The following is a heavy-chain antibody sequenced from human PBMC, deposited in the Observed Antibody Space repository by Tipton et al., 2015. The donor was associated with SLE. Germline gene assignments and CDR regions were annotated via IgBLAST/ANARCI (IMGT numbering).Heavy chain of an antibody. CDR1: GDSISSSTYF. CDR2: IYANGDT. V-gene: IGHV4-61*02. CDR3: AREVWGGANFDSSGFAPYYYYLDV. D-gene: IGHD3-22*01. Sequence: TLSLTCTVSGDSISSSTYFWTWIRQPAGKGPEWIGRIYANGDTNYNPSLKSRVSISVDTSKNQFSLKLSSVTATDTAVYFCAREVWGGANFDSSGFAPYYYYLDVWGEGTTVTVSS. J-gene: IGHJ6*03.